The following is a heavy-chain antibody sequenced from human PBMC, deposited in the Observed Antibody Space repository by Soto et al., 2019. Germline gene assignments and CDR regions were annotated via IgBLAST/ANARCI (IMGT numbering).Heavy chain of an antibody. CDR1: GFTFSSYG. J-gene: IGHJ4*02. CDR2: IWYDGSNK. V-gene: IGHV3-33*01. Sequence: GGSLRLSCAASGFTFSSYGMHWVRQAPGKGLEWVAVIWYDGSNKYYADSVKGRFTISRDNSKNTLYLQMNSLRAEDTAVYYCARDGIAARLFDYWGQGTLVTVSS. CDR3: ARDGIAARLFDY. D-gene: IGHD6-6*01.